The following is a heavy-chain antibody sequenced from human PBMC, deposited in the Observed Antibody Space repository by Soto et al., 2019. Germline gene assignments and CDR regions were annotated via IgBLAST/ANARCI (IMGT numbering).Heavy chain of an antibody. CDR1: GGSIISGDYY. D-gene: IGHD1-7*01. CDR2: IFYSGSA. Sequence: SETLSLTCTVSGGSIISGDYYWSWIRQHPGKGLEWIGNIFYSGSAYYNPSLKSRVTISVDNSKNHFSLKLSSVTAADTAVYYCARGGQNSRARHWFDPWGQGTPVTVSS. CDR3: ARGGQNSRARHWFDP. V-gene: IGHV4-31*03. J-gene: IGHJ5*02.